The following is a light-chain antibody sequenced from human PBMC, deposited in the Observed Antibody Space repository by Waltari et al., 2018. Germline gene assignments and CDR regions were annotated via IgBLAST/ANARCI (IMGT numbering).Light chain of an antibody. V-gene: IGLV2-14*01. Sequence: QSALTQPASVSGSPGQSITISCPGTSSDGGGYNYASWYQQHPGKAHKLMIYEVSNRPSGVSNRFSGSKSGNTASLTISGLQAEDEADYYCSSYTSSSTLYVFGTGTKVTVL. CDR2: EVS. J-gene: IGLJ1*01. CDR1: SSDGGGYNY. CDR3: SSYTSSSTLYV.